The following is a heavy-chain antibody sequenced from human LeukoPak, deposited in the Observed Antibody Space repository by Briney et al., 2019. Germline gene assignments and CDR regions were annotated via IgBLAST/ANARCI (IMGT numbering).Heavy chain of an antibody. V-gene: IGHV3-7*01. D-gene: IGHD4-17*01. Sequence: PGGSLRLSCAASGFTFSDYWMTWVRQAPGKGLEWVANIKPDGSEKYYVDSVKGRFTISRDNAKNSLYLQMNSLRAEDTAVYYCAKGGATVIDYWGQGTLVTVSS. J-gene: IGHJ4*02. CDR1: GFTFSDYW. CDR3: AKGGATVIDY. CDR2: IKPDGSEK.